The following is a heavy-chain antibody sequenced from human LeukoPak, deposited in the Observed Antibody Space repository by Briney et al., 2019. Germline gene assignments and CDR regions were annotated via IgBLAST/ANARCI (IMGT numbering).Heavy chain of an antibody. CDR1: GFTFSSYA. D-gene: IGHD3-10*01. V-gene: IGHV3-64*02. CDR3: ARMTLYGSGTVD. J-gene: IGHJ4*02. Sequence: QTGGSLRLSCAASGFTFSSYAMHWVRQAPGKGLEYVSGIGSNGGSTYYAGSVKGRFTISRDNSKNTVNLQMGSLRIEDTAVYHCARMTLYGSGTVDWGQGILVTVSS. CDR2: IGSNGGST.